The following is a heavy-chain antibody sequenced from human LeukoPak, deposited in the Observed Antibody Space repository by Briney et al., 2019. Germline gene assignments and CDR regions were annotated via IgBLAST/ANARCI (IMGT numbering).Heavy chain of an antibody. V-gene: IGHV3-23*01. J-gene: IGHJ4*02. CDR2: IRDSGNGT. D-gene: IGHD3-3*01. Sequence: GGSLRLSCAASGFTFSSYWMSWVRQAPGKGLERVSSIRDSGNGTDYADSVKGRFTVSRDNSKNTLYLHMNTLSAEDTAVYYCAKWAYYDFWSGHYKSHFDSWGQGTLVTVSP. CDR1: GFTFSSYW. CDR3: AKWAYYDFWSGHYKSHFDS.